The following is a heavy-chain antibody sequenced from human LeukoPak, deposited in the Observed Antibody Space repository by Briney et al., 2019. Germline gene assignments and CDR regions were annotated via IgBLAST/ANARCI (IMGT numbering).Heavy chain of an antibody. Sequence: SETLSLTCAVSGGSISSGGYSWSWIRQPPGKGLEWIGEINHSGSTNYNPSLKSRVTISVDTSKNQFSLKLSSVTAADTAVYYCAIHYYDFWSGYSNWFDPWGQGTLVTVSS. CDR3: AIHYYDFWSGYSNWFDP. D-gene: IGHD3-3*01. J-gene: IGHJ5*02. CDR1: GGSISSGGYS. CDR2: INHSGST. V-gene: IGHV4-30-2*01.